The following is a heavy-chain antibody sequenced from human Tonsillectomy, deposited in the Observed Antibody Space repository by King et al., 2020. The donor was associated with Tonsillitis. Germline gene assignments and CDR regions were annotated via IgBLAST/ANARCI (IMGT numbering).Heavy chain of an antibody. V-gene: IGHV3-30*02. J-gene: IGHJ3*02. CDR3: ARALRDYHDSSGYYYAFDI. CDR2: IRYDGSKQ. Sequence: VQLVESGGGVVQPGGSLRLSCAAAGFIFSDYSMHCVRQAPGKGLEWVAFIRYDGSKQMYADSVKGRFTISRDNSKNTLYVQMSSLIADDTAVYYCARALRDYHDSSGYYYAFDIWGQGTTVTVSS. D-gene: IGHD3-22*01. CDR1: GFIFSDYS.